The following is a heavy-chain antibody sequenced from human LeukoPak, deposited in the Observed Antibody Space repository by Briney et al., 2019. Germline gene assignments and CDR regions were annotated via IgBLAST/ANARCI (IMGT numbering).Heavy chain of an antibody. CDR1: GFTFSNYW. CDR3: AGQRMVYALYYYYYMDV. V-gene: IGHV3-74*01. J-gene: IGHJ6*03. D-gene: IGHD2-8*01. CDR2: INTDGSTT. Sequence: GGSLRLSCAVSGFTFSNYWMHWVRQVAGKGLVWVSRINTDGSTTNYADSVKGRFTISRDNAKNTLYLQMNSLRAEDTAVYYCAGQRMVYALYYYYYMDVWGKGTTVTVSS.